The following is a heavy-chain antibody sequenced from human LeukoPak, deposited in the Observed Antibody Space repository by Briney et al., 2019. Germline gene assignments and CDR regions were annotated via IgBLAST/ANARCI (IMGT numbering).Heavy chain of an antibody. Sequence: TLSLTCTVSGGSISTYYWSWIRQPPGKALEWLARIDWDDDKYYSTSLKTRLTISKDTSKNQVVLTMTNMDPVDTATYYCARIRINTRGGDIWGQGTMVTVSS. V-gene: IGHV2-70*11. D-gene: IGHD1-14*01. CDR1: GGSISTYYW. CDR2: IDWDDDK. J-gene: IGHJ3*02. CDR3: ARIRINTRGGDI.